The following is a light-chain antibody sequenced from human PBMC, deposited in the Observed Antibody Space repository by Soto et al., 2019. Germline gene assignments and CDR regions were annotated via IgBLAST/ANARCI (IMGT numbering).Light chain of an antibody. J-gene: IGLJ1*01. CDR1: SSDVGGYNY. V-gene: IGLV2-14*01. CDR3: RSYTSSSPYA. CDR2: EVS. Sequence: QSALTQPASVSGSPGQSITISCTGTSSDVGGYNYVSWYQQHPGKAPKLMIYEVSNRPSGVSNRFSGSKSGNTASLTISGLQAEDEADYYCRSYTSSSPYAFGAGTKVTVL.